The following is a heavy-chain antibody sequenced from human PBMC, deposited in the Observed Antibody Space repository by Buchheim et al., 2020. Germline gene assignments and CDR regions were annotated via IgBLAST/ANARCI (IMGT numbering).Heavy chain of an antibody. V-gene: IGHV3-48*01. Sequence: EVQLVESGGGLVQPGGSLRLSCAASGFTFSSYSMNWVRQAPGKGLEWVSYISSSSRSIYYADSVKGRFTISRDNAKNSLYLPMNSLRAEDTAVYYCARDSRLSFDYWGQGTL. J-gene: IGHJ4*02. CDR2: ISSSSRSI. CDR3: ARDSRLSFDY. CDR1: GFTFSSYS.